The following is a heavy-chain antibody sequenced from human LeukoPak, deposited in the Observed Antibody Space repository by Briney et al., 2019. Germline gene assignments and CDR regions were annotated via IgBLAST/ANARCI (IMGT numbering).Heavy chain of an antibody. CDR3: ASDIAAAGGVDY. CDR2: IRGTDDST. Sequence: GGSLRLSCAASGFTFSIYAMNWVRQAPGKGLEWVSAIRGTDDSTYYADSVKGRFTISRDNSKNTLYLQMNSLRAEDTAVYYCASDIAAAGGVDYWGQGTLVTVSS. J-gene: IGHJ4*02. CDR1: GFTFSIYA. V-gene: IGHV3-23*01. D-gene: IGHD6-13*01.